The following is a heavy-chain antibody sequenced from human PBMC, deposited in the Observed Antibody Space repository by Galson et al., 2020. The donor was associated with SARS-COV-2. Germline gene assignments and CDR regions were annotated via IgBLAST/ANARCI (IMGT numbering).Heavy chain of an antibody. CDR3: ARGGLYYYDSSGYYNDAFDI. V-gene: IGHV3-7*01. Sequence: GGSLRLSCAASGFTFSNYLMSWVRQAPGKGLEWVANIKQDGSEKYYVDSVKGRFTISRDNAKNSLYLQMNSLRAEDTAVYYCARGGLYYYDSSGYYNDAFDIWGQGTMVTVSS. D-gene: IGHD3-22*01. CDR2: IKQDGSEK. CDR1: GFTFSNYL. J-gene: IGHJ3*02.